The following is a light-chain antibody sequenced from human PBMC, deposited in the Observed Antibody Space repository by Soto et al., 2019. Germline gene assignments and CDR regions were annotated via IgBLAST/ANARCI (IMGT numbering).Light chain of an antibody. CDR3: QHYDHLPPLS. V-gene: IGKV1-33*01. CDR1: QDIKNY. CDR2: DAS. Sequence: DIQMTQSLSSLSASVGDRVTITCQASQDIKNYLNWYQQKPGKAPNLLIYDASNLKTGVPSRFSGSGSGTHFTFTISSLQPEDIATYYCQHYDHLPPLSFGGGTKVEIK. J-gene: IGKJ4*01.